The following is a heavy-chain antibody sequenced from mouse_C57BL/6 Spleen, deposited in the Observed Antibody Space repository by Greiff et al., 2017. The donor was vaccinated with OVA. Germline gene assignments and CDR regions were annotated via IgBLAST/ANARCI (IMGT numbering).Heavy chain of an antibody. Sequence: QVQLQQSGAELVKPGASVTLSCKASGYTFTEYTIHWVKQRSGQGLEWIGWFYPGSGSTKYNEKFKDKATLTADKSSSTVYMELSRLTSEDSAVYLYEVHEDPDYDGSSYVGYFDDWGQGTTRTVSS. CDR2: FYPGSGST. CDR3: EVHEDPDYDGSSYVGYFDD. J-gene: IGHJ2*01. D-gene: IGHD1-1*01. CDR1: GYTFTEYT. V-gene: IGHV1-62-2*01.